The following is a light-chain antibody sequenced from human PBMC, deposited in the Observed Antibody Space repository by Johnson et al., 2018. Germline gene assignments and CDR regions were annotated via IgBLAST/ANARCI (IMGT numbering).Light chain of an antibody. CDR1: SSNIGNNY. CDR3: GTWDSSLSAGNV. CDR2: ENN. V-gene: IGLV1-51*02. J-gene: IGLJ1*01. Sequence: QSVLTQPPSVSAAPGQKVTISCSGSSSNIGNNYVSWYQQLPGTAPTLLIYENNKRPSGIPDRFSGSKSGTSATLGITGLQTGDEADYYFGTWDSSLSAGNVFGTGTKVTVL.